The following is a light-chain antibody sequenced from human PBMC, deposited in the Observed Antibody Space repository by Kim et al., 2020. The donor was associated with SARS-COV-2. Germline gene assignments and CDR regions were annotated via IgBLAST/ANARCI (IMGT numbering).Light chain of an antibody. V-gene: IGKV1-39*01. CDR3: HQSYITPPT. J-gene: IGKJ1*01. Sequence: DIQMTQSPSSLSASVGDRVTISCRASQSINGYLSWYQQKPGKAPKLLIYAASSLQSGVPSRFSGSGSGTDFTLTISSLQPEDFATYSCHQSYITPPTFGQGTKVDIK. CDR1: QSINGY. CDR2: AAS.